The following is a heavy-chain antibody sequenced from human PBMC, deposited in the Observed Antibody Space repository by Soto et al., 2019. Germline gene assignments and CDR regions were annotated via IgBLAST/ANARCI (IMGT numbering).Heavy chain of an antibody. CDR3: ARQGYCSSTACYTVDY. V-gene: IGHV5-51*01. CDR2: IYPGDSNT. CDR1: GYSFTNYW. Sequence: GESLKISCKGSGYSFTNYWIGWVRQMPGKGLEWMGIIYPGDSNTRYSPSFQGQVTISADKSISTAYLQWSSLKASDTAMYYCARQGYCSSTACYTVDYWGQGTLVTVSS. J-gene: IGHJ4*02. D-gene: IGHD2-2*02.